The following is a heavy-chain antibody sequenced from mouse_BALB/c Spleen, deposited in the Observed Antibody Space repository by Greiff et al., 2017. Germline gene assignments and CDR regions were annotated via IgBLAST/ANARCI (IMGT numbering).Heavy chain of an antibody. J-gene: IGHJ2*01. V-gene: IGHV5-6-5*01. CDR1: GFTFSSYA. CDR3: ARPTVVDTHFDY. D-gene: IGHD1-1*01. Sequence: EVKLVESGGGLVKPGGSLKLSCAASGFTFSSYAMSWVRQTPEKRLEWVASISSGGSTYYPDSVKGRFTISRDNARNILYLQMSSLRSEDTAMYYCARPTVVDTHFDYWGQGTTLTVSS. CDR2: ISSGGST.